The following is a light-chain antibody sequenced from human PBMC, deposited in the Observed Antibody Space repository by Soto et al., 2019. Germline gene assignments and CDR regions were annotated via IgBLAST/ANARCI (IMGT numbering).Light chain of an antibody. J-gene: IGKJ1*01. CDR1: QNIRSY. V-gene: IGKV1-39*01. CDR2: ATS. Sequence: DILMTQSPSSLSASVGDRVTITCRASQNIRSYLNWYQQKPGKAPQLLIYATSSLQTGVPSRFSASVSGTDFRLVISDLQPEDSATYYCQQGYSSRWTSGRGTKVEI. CDR3: QQGYSSRWT.